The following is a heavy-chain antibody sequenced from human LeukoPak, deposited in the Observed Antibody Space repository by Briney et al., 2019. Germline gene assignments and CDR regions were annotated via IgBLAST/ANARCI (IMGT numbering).Heavy chain of an antibody. V-gene: IGHV4-39*07. J-gene: IGHJ5*01. CDR2: IYYSGST. D-gene: IGHD1-26*01. Sequence: SETLSLTCTVSGGSISSSSYYWGWIRQPPGKGLEWIGSIYYSGSTYYNPSLKSRVTISVDTSKNQFSLKLSSVTAADTAVYYCARRTVGPTGRWFDSWGQGTQVTVSS. CDR3: ARRTVGPTGRWFDS. CDR1: GGSISSSSYY.